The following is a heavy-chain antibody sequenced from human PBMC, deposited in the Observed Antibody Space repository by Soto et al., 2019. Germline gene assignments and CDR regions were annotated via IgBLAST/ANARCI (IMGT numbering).Heavy chain of an antibody. CDR1: GYTFTNFG. CDR2: ISAYNGNT. CDR3: ARARTPIDY. Sequence: QVQLVQSGAEVKKPGASVKVSCKASGYTFTNFGISWVRQAPGQGLEWMGWISAYNGNTNYAQNFQGRVTMTTDTSTSTTYMELRSLRSYDTAMYYCARARTPIDYWGQGTLVTVSS. D-gene: IGHD2-15*01. J-gene: IGHJ4*02. V-gene: IGHV1-18*01.